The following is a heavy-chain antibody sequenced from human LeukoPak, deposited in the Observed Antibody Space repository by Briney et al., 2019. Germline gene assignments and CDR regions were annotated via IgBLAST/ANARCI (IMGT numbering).Heavy chain of an antibody. Sequence: SETLSLTCAVYGGSFSGYYWSWIRQPPGKGLEWIGYIFYSGSTNYNPSLKSRVTISVDTSKNQFSLKLSSVTAADTAVYYCARAPSLKARFDPWGQGTLVTVSS. V-gene: IGHV4-59*01. CDR2: IFYSGST. CDR3: ARAPSLKARFDP. J-gene: IGHJ5*02. CDR1: GGSFSGYY.